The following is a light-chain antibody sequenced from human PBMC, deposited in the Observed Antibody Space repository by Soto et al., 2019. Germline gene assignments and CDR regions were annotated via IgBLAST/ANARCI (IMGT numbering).Light chain of an antibody. J-gene: IGLJ1*01. CDR3: CSYAGSNTLYV. CDR2: EGT. Sequence: QSVLTQPASVSGSPGQSITISCTGTSSDVGNYNLVSWYQQYPGKAPKLIIYEGTKRPSGVSNRFSGSKSGNTASLTVSGLQAEDEADYYCCSYAGSNTLYVFGTGTKLTVL. V-gene: IGLV2-23*01. CDR1: SSDVGNYNL.